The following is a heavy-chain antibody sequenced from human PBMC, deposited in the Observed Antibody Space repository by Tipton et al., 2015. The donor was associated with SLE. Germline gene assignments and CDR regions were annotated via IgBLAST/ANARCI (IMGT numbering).Heavy chain of an antibody. V-gene: IGHV4-38-2*02. Sequence: TLSLTCTVSRYSISSGYFWGWIRQPPGKGLEWIGTMSHSGDTYYNPSLKSRVTISVDTSKNQFSLKLSSVTAADTAVYYCARVEGNYYDGGGYPGYLEQWGQGTL. D-gene: IGHD3-22*01. CDR1: RYSISSGYF. CDR3: ARVEGNYYDGGGYPGYLEQ. CDR2: MSHSGDT. J-gene: IGHJ1*01.